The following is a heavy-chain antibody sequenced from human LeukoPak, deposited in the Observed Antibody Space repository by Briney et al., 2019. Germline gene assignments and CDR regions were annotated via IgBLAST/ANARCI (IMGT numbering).Heavy chain of an antibody. J-gene: IGHJ4*02. Sequence: SETLSLTCSVSSGSLTNYYWGWIWQPPGKGLEFIGYIHSDGTTNYDSSLQSRVAISLDTSKIQFSLRLYSVTAADTALYFCARLNFRGGEALHFDSWGQGTLVTVSS. CDR2: IHSDGTT. V-gene: IGHV4-4*09. CDR1: SGSLTNYY. D-gene: IGHD3-16*01. CDR3: ARLNFRGGEALHFDS.